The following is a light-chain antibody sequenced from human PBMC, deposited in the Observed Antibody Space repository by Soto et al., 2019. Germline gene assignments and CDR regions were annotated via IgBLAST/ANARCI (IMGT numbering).Light chain of an antibody. V-gene: IGLV2-8*01. CDR1: SSDVGAYNY. J-gene: IGLJ1*01. CDR3: SSYAGSKNPYV. Sequence: QSVLAQPPSASGSPGQSVTISCTGTSSDVGAYNYVSWYQQHPGKAPKLMIYDVSKRPPGVPDRFSGSKSGNTASLTVSGLQAEDEADYYCSSYAGSKNPYVFGTGTKVTVL. CDR2: DVS.